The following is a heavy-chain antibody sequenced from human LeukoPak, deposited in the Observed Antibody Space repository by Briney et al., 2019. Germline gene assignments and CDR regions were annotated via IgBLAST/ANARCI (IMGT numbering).Heavy chain of an antibody. D-gene: IGHD3-10*02. Sequence: GGSLRLSCAASGFTLNTYWMSWVRQAPGKGLEWVANIKPDGSGSYYADSVKGRFSISRDNTKNSLYLQMNSLRAEDTAVYYCARDVRSGLNYFVFADYWGQGTLVTVSS. CDR1: GFTLNTYW. J-gene: IGHJ4*02. CDR3: ARDVRSGLNYFVFADY. V-gene: IGHV3-7*01. CDR2: IKPDGSGS.